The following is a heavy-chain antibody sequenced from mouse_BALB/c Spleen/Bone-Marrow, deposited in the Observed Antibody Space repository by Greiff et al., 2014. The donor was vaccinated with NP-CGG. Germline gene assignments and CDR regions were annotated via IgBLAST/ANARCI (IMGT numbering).Heavy chain of an antibody. V-gene: IGHV1-15*01. J-gene: IGHJ4*01. CDR2: IDSETGGT. Sequence: QVQLKESGAELVRPGASVTLSCKASGYKFTDYEMHWVKQTPVHGLEWIGSIDSETGGTAYNQNFKGKATLTADRSSTTAYMELRSLTSEDSAVYYCTREGIYFGYDVPMDYWGQGTSVTVSS. CDR1: GYKFTDYE. CDR3: TREGIYFGYDVPMDY. D-gene: IGHD2-2*01.